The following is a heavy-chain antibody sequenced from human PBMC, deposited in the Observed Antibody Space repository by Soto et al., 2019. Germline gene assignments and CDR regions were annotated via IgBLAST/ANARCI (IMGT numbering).Heavy chain of an antibody. CDR2: ISSSSSYI. CDR3: ARDWLSIAARPRVFDY. D-gene: IGHD6-6*01. V-gene: IGHV3-21*01. J-gene: IGHJ4*02. CDR1: GFTFSSYS. Sequence: VGSLRLSCAASGFTFSSYSMNWVRQAPGKGLEWVSSISSSSSYIYYADSVKGRFTISRDNAKNSLYLQMNSLRAEDTAVYYCARDWLSIAARPRVFDYWGQGTLVTVS.